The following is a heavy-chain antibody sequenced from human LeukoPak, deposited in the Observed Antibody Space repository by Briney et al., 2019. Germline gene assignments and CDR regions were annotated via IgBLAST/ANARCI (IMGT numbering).Heavy chain of an antibody. CDR2: ISAYNGNT. J-gene: IGHJ4*02. D-gene: IGHD3-22*01. V-gene: IGHV1-18*04. CDR3: ARDLVLYYYDSSGHPTHFGY. CDR1: GYTFTGYY. Sequence: ASVKVSCKASGYTFTGYYMHWVRQAPGQGLEWMGWISAYNGNTNYAQKLQGRVTMTTDTSTSTAYMELRSLRSDDTAVYYCARDLVLYYYDSSGHPTHFGYWGQGTLVTVSS.